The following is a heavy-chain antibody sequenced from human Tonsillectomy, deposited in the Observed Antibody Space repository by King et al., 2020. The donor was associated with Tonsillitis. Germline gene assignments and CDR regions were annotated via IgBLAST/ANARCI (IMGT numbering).Heavy chain of an antibody. J-gene: IGHJ4*02. D-gene: IGHD3-10*01. V-gene: IGHV3-66*01. Sequence: VQLVESGGGLVQPGGSLRLSCAASGFTVSSNYMSWVRQAPGKGLEWVSVIYSGGSTYYADSVKGRFTISRDNSKNTMYLQMNSLRAEDTAVYYCARRGDGSESYYKAGYYFDYWGQGTLVTVSS. CDR2: IYSGGST. CDR3: ARRGDGSESYYKAGYYFDY. CDR1: GFTVSSNY.